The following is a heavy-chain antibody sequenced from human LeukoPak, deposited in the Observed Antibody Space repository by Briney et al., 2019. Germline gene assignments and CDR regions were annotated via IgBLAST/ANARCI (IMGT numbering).Heavy chain of an antibody. CDR1: GFTFSSYA. CDR3: AKLGGHPLHNYYVGV. D-gene: IGHD3-16*01. Sequence: GGSLRLSCAASGFTFSSYAMSWVRQAPGKGLEWVSGILDSGYSTYYANSVKGRFIISRDNSNNTLYLQMNSLRAEDTAVYYCAKLGGHPLHNYYVGVWGKGTTVAVSS. J-gene: IGHJ6*03. V-gene: IGHV3-23*01. CDR2: ILDSGYST.